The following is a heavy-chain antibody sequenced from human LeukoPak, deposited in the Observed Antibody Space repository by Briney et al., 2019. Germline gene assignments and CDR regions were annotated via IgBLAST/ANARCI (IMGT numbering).Heavy chain of an antibody. J-gene: IGHJ4*02. Sequence: SVKVSCKASGYTFTSYDIDWLRQATGQGLGLMGWMNLNSGNTASSQKFQVRVTMTVTTSISKAYLELIIQSSEAKEVYFCARGFRSGSNSGLAENGGQGSLVTVSS. CDR3: ARGFRSGSNSGLAEN. V-gene: IGHV1-8*01. D-gene: IGHD1-26*01. CDR2: MNLNSGNT. CDR1: GYTFTSYD.